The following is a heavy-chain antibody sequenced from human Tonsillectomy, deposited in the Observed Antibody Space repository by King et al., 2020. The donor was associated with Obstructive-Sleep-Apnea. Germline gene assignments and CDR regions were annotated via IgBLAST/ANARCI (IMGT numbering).Heavy chain of an antibody. Sequence: EVQLVESGGVLVQPGGSLRLSCAASGFTFSTYSMNWVRQTPGKGLEWVSYIGGSGNNIHYADSVRGRFTISRDIAQNSLYLQMSGLRAEDTGVYYCARDFLWAFDYWGQGTLVTVSS. CDR1: GFTFSTYS. CDR3: ARDFLWAFDY. CDR2: IGGSGNNI. V-gene: IGHV3-48*01. J-gene: IGHJ4*02. D-gene: IGHD7-27*01.